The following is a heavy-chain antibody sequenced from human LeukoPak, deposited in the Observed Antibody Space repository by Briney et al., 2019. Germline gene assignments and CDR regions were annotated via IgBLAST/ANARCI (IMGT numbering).Heavy chain of an antibody. CDR2: ISYDGSNK. Sequence: PGRSLRFSCAASGFTFSSYAMHWVRQAPGKGLEWVAVISYDGSNKYYADSVKGRFTISRGNSKNTLYLQMNSLRAEDTAVYYCARADVGPFDPWGQGTLVTVSS. J-gene: IGHJ5*02. CDR1: GFTFSSYA. D-gene: IGHD3-10*02. V-gene: IGHV3-30-3*01. CDR3: ARADVGPFDP.